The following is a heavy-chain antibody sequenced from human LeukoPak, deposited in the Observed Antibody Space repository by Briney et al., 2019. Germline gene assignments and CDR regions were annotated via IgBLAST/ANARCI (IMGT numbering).Heavy chain of an antibody. J-gene: IGHJ3*02. CDR1: GYSISSGYY. V-gene: IGHV4-38-2*02. CDR3: ASLLAVSDAFDI. Sequence: SETLSLTCTVSGYSISSGYYWGWIRQPPGKGLEWIGSIYHSGSTYYNPSLKSRVTISVDTSKNQFSLKLSSVTAADTAVYYCASLLAVSDAFDIWGQGTMVTVSS. CDR2: IYHSGST. D-gene: IGHD6-19*01.